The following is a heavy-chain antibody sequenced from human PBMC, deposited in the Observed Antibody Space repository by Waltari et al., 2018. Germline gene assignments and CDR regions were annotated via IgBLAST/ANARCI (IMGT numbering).Heavy chain of an antibody. CDR1: GGTFSSYA. Sequence: QVQLVQSGAEVKKPGSSVKVSCKASGGTFSSYAISWLRQAPGQGLEWMGGIIPIFGTANYAQKFQGRVTITADESTSTAYMELSSLRSEDTAVYYCARALYYYDSSGFNWFDPWGQGTLVTVSS. CDR2: IIPIFGTA. D-gene: IGHD3-22*01. CDR3: ARALYYYDSSGFNWFDP. V-gene: IGHV1-69*13. J-gene: IGHJ5*02.